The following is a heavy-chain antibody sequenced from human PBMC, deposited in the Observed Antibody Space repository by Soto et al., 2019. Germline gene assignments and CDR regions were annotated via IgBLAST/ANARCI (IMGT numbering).Heavy chain of an antibody. CDR2: INDRGPI. J-gene: IGHJ2*01. Sequence: QVQLQQWGAGPLRTLETLSLTCGVSGGSFSGHYWAWIRQSPRKGLEWLGEINDRGPINSNPSLSTRVSISVATSRNHSSLTLRSVTAADAAVYYCARESHDILTGPPWVWYFDLWGRGTLVTVSS. CDR1: GGSFSGHY. D-gene: IGHD3-9*01. CDR3: ARESHDILTGPPWVWYFDL. V-gene: IGHV4-34*01.